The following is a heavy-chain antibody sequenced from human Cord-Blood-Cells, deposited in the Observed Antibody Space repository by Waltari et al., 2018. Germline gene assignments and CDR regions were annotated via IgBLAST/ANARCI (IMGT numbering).Heavy chain of an antibody. D-gene: IGHD7-27*01. CDR2: INPNSGGT. CDR3: ARDPRGKNTGTSGFDL. Sequence: QVQLVQSGAEVKKPGASVKVSCKASGYTFTGYYMHWVRQAPGQGLEWMGWINPNSGGTNYAQKFQGRVTMTRDTSISTAYMGLSRLRSDDTAVYYCARDPRGKNTGTSGFDLWGRGTLVTVSS. J-gene: IGHJ2*01. V-gene: IGHV1-2*02. CDR1: GYTFTGYY.